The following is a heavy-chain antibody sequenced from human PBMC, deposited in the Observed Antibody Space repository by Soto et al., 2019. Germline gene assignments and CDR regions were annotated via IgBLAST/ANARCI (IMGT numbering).Heavy chain of an antibody. Sequence: QVQLVESGGGVVQPGRSLRLSCAASGFTFSRYGMHWVRQAPGKGLEWVAVMSYDENNKYYADSVKGRFTISRDNSKNTLYLQMDSLRAEDTAVYYCAKSMVRGVTGLFEYWGQGTLVTVSS. CDR2: MSYDENNK. J-gene: IGHJ4*02. V-gene: IGHV3-30*18. D-gene: IGHD3-10*01. CDR1: GFTFSRYG. CDR3: AKSMVRGVTGLFEY.